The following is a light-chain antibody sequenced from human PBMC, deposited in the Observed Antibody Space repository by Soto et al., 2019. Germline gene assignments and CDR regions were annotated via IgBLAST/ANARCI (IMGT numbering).Light chain of an antibody. CDR3: QQFSSYPLT. CDR1: QSVSSSY. J-gene: IGKJ4*01. V-gene: IGKV3D-20*01. CDR2: DAS. Sequence: EIVLTQSPATLSLSPGERATLSCGASQSVSSSYLAWYQQKPGQAPRLLIYDASSRATGIPDRFSGGGSGTDFTLTISRLEPEDFAVYYCQQFSSYPLTFGGGTKVDI.